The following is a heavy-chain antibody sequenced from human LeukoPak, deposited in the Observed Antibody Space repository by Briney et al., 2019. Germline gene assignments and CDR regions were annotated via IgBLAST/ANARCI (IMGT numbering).Heavy chain of an antibody. CDR1: GYSISSGSY. V-gene: IGHV4-38-2*02. CDR3: ARLYDSSGFYSQ. D-gene: IGHD3-22*01. Sequence: PSETLSLTCTVSGYSISSGSYWGWLRPPPGKGLGWIGSIYHSGSTYYNPSLRSRVTISLDTSKNQFSLKLSSVTAADTAVYYCARLYDSSGFYSQWGQRTPVTVSS. J-gene: IGHJ4*02. CDR2: IYHSGST.